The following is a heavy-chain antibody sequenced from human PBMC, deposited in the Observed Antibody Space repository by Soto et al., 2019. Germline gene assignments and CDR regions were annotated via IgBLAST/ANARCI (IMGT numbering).Heavy chain of an antibody. D-gene: IGHD1-26*01. J-gene: IGHJ4*02. CDR1: GFTFSSYG. V-gene: IGHV3-30*18. CDR2: ISYDGSNT. CDR3: AKEGGLSGSYYISSSYYFDY. Sequence: QVQLVASGGGVVQPGRSLRLSCVASGFTFSSYGMHWVRQAPGKGLEWVAIISYDGSNTYYADSVKGRFTISRDNSKNTLYLKMNSLRAEDTSVYYCAKEGGLSGSYYISSSYYFDYWGQGTRVTVSS.